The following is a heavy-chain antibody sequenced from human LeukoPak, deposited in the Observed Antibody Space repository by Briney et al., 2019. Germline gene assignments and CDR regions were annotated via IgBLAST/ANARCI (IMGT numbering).Heavy chain of an antibody. D-gene: IGHD2-2*01. V-gene: IGHV1-18*01. CDR2: ISAYNGNT. J-gene: IGHJ6*03. CDR1: GYTFTSYG. CDR3: AREYCSSTSCPQRRYYYYYMDV. Sequence: ASVKVSCKASGYTFTSYGISWVRQAPGQGLEWMGWISAYNGNTNYAQKLQGRVTMTTDTSTSTAYMELRSLRSDDTAVYYCAREYCSSTSCPQRRYYYYYMDVWGKGTTVTVSS.